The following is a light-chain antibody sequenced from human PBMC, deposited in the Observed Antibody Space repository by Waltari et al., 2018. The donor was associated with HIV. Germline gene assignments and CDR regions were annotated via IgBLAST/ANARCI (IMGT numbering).Light chain of an antibody. J-gene: IGLJ2*01. Sequence: QSVLTQPPSVSGAPGQRVTISCTGSSSKIGAGYDVHWYQQLPGTAPKLLIYGNKYRPSGVPDRFSGSKSGTSASLAITGLQAEDEADYYCQSYDSSLSGSVVFGGGTKVTVL. CDR1: SSKIGAGYD. CDR3: QSYDSSLSGSVV. V-gene: IGLV1-40*01. CDR2: GNK.